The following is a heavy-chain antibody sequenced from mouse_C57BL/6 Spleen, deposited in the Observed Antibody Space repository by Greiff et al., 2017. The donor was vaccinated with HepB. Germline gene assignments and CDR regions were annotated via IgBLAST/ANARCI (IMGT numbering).Heavy chain of an antibody. D-gene: IGHD2-4*01. Sequence: EVHLVESGGGLVQPGGSLSLSCAASGFTFTDYYMSWVRQPPGKALEWLGFIRNKANGYTTEYSASVKGRFTISRDNSQSILYLQMNALRAEDSATYYCARPHYDYDDGFDYWGQGTTLTVSS. CDR1: GFTFTDYY. CDR3: ARPHYDYDDGFDY. CDR2: IRNKANGYTT. J-gene: IGHJ2*01. V-gene: IGHV7-3*01.